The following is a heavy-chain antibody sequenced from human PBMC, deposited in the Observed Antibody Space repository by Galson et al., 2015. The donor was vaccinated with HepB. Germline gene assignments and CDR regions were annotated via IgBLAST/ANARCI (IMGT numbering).Heavy chain of an antibody. V-gene: IGHV3-30*04. CDR1: GFSLNSFV. CDR3: ARKGGDIVATIGGWYYYYGMDV. D-gene: IGHD5-12*01. J-gene: IGHJ6*04. Sequence: SLRLSCAISGFSLNSFVMHWVRQAPGKGLEWVALIWFDGSKRYYADSVKGRFTISRDNSKDTLYLQMDSLRVEDTAVYYCARKGGDIVATIGGWYYYYGMDVWGRGTTVTVSS. CDR2: IWFDGSKR.